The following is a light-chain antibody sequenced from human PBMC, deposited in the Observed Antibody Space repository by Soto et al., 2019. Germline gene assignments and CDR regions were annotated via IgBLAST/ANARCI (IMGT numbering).Light chain of an antibody. CDR3: QQANSFPRT. J-gene: IGKJ4*01. CDR2: AVS. Sequence: DIQMTQSPCSVSASVADRVTITCRASQGINTWLAWYQQKPGKAPKLLIYAVSSLQSGVPSRFSGSGSGTDFTLTISSLQPEDVAPYYCQQANSFPRTLGGGTTVEIK. V-gene: IGKV1-12*01. CDR1: QGINTW.